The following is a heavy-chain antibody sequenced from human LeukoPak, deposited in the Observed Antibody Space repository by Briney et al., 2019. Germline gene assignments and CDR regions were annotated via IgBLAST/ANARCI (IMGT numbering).Heavy chain of an antibody. CDR1: GFTFSSYS. V-gene: IGHV3-21*01. J-gene: IGHJ4*02. CDR3: ARVYGGNRGYLDY. CDR2: ISSSSSYI. D-gene: IGHD4-23*01. Sequence: PGGSLRLSCAASGFTFSSYSMSWVRQAPGKGLEWVSSISSSSSYIYYADSVKGRFTISRDNAKNSLYLQMNSLRAEDTAVYYCARVYGGNRGYLDYWGQGTLVTVSS.